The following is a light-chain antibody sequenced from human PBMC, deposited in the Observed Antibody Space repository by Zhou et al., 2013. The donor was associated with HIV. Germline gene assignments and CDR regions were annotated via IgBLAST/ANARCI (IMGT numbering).Light chain of an antibody. Sequence: DIQMTQSPSTLSASVGDRITITCRASQSVSTYLAWYQQRPGRAPKLLVSGASTLESGVPSRFSGSGSGTEFTLTISSLQPDDFATYYCQQYDYFSSTFGQGTKVEIK. CDR1: QSVSTY. CDR2: GAS. V-gene: IGKV1-5*01. CDR3: QQYDYFSST. J-gene: IGKJ2*01.